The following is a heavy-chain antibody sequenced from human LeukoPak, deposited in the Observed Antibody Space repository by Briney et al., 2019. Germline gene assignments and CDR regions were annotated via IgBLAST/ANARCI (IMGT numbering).Heavy chain of an antibody. J-gene: IGHJ3*02. V-gene: IGHV3-48*03. Sequence: HPGGSLRLSCAASGFTFSSYEMNWVRQAPGKGLEWLSYISTTGNTIYYADSVKGRFTVSRDNAKKSLYLQLNSLRAGDTALYYCARDSNFGSGRDDAFDIWGRGTKVTVSP. CDR2: ISTTGNTI. CDR1: GFTFSSYE. D-gene: IGHD3-10*01. CDR3: ARDSNFGSGRDDAFDI.